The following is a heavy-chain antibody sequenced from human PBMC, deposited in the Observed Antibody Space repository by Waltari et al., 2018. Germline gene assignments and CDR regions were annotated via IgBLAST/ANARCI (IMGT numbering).Heavy chain of an antibody. CDR1: GGSISSSSYY. CDR2: IYYSGST. Sequence: QLQLQESGPGLVKPSETLSLTCTVSGGSISSSSYYWGWIRQPPGKGLEWIGSIYYSGSTYHNPSLKSRVTISVDTSKNQFSLKLSSVTAADTAVYYCARLGGYSGYDPYYFDYWGQGTLVTVSS. J-gene: IGHJ4*02. CDR3: ARLGGYSGYDPYYFDY. D-gene: IGHD5-12*01. V-gene: IGHV4-39*01.